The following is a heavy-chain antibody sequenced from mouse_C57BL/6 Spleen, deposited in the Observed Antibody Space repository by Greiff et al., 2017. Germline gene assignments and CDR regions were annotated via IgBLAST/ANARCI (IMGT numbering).Heavy chain of an antibody. CDR1: GYTFTSYW. Sequence: VQLQQPGAELVRPGSSVKLSCKASGYTFTSYWMDRVKQRPGQGLEWIGNIYPSDSETHYNQKFKDKATLTVDKSSSTAYMQLSSLTSEDSAVYYCARWGGAMDYWGQGTSVTVSS. J-gene: IGHJ4*01. CDR2: IYPSDSET. V-gene: IGHV1-61*01. CDR3: ARWGGAMDY.